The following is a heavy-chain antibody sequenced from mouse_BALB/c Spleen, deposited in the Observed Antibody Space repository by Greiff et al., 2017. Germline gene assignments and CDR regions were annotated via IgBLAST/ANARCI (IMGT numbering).Heavy chain of an antibody. Sequence: EVQLQQSGAELVKPGASVKLSCTASGFNIKDTYMHWVKQRTEQGLEWIGRIDPANGNTKYDPKFQGKATITADTSSNTAYLQLSSLTSEDTAVYYCARRRRYYGSSLDYWGQGTTLTVSS. CDR1: GFNIKDTY. D-gene: IGHD1-1*01. J-gene: IGHJ2*01. CDR2: IDPANGNT. CDR3: ARRRRYYGSSLDY. V-gene: IGHV14-3*02.